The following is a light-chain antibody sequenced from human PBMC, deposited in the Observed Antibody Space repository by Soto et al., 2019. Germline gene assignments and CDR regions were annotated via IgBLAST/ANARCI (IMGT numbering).Light chain of an antibody. Sequence: QSALTQPPSASGSPGQSVTISCTGTSSDVGGYNFVSWYQQHPGKAPKLMIYEVSKRPSGVPDSFSGSKSGNTAALTVSGLQADDEADYYCSSYAGSNNYVFGTGTKPTFL. V-gene: IGLV2-8*01. CDR1: SSDVGGYNF. CDR2: EVS. CDR3: SSYAGSNNYV. J-gene: IGLJ1*01.